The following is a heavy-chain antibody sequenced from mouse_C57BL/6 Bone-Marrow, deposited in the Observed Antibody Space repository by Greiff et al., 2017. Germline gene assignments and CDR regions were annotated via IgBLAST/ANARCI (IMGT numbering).Heavy chain of an antibody. CDR1: GFTFTSYW. V-gene: IGHV1-55*01. Sequence: VQLQQPGAELVKPGASVKMSCKASGFTFTSYWITWVKQRPGQGLEWIGDIYPGSGSTNYTEKFKSKATLTVDTSASTAYMQLSSLTSEDSAVYYCARRRAYWGQGTLVTVSA. J-gene: IGHJ3*01. CDR2: IYPGSGST. CDR3: ARRRAY.